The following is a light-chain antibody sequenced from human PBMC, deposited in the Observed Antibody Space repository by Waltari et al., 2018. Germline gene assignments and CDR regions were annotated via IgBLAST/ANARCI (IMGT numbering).Light chain of an antibody. Sequence: QSVLTQPPSTSGTPGQRVTISCSGSSSNIGSNYVYWYQHLPGTAPKLLIYKNNQLPSGVPDRFSGSRSGTSASLAISGLRSEDEADYFCAVWDDSLSGFVLFGGGTKLTV. CDR2: KNN. CDR3: AVWDDSLSGFVL. CDR1: SSNIGSNY. J-gene: IGLJ2*01. V-gene: IGLV1-47*01.